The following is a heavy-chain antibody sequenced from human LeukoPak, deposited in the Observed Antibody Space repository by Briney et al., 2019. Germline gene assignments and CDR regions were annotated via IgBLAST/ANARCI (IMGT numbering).Heavy chain of an antibody. CDR2: ISSSGSYT. V-gene: IGHV3-11*05. CDR3: ARGDYGPYYFDY. J-gene: IGHJ4*02. Sequence: GGSLRLSCAASGFAFSDYYMTWIRQAPVKGLEWVSHISSSGSYTNYADSVKGRFTISRDNAKNSLYLQMHSLRAEDTAVYYCARGDYGPYYFDYWGQGTLVPVSS. CDR1: GFAFSDYY. D-gene: IGHD4-17*01.